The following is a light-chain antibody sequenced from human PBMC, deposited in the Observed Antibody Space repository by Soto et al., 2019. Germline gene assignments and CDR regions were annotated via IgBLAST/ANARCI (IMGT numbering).Light chain of an antibody. CDR3: QQYNNWPAS. CDR2: GAS. CDR1: QSVSSN. Sequence: EIVMTHSPATLSVSPGERATLSCRASQSVSSNLAWYQQKPGQAPRLLIYGASTRATGIPSRFSGSGSGTEFTLTISSLQSEDFAVYYCQQYNNWPASFGQGNKLEIK. J-gene: IGKJ2*01. V-gene: IGKV3-15*01.